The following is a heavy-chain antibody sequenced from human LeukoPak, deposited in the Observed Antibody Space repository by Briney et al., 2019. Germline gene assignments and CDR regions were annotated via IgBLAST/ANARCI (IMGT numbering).Heavy chain of an antibody. CDR1: GFTFSSYE. CDR2: ISSSGSTI. Sequence: GGSLRLSCAASGFTFSSYEMNWVRQAPGKGLEWVSYISSSGSTIYYAESVKGRFTVSRDNSKNTLFLQMNSLRVEDTALYYCAKEPSHSSGYWDSWGQGTLVTVSS. V-gene: IGHV3-48*03. D-gene: IGHD3-22*01. CDR3: AKEPSHSSGYWDS. J-gene: IGHJ4*02.